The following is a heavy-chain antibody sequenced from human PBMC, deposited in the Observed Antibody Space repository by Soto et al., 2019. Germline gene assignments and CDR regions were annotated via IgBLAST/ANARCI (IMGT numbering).Heavy chain of an antibody. CDR3: ARDVSIGLDP. V-gene: IGHV4-59*02. Sequence: SETLSLTCTVSGGSVTTYYWSWIRQPPGKGLEWIAYIYNTGTSSYNPSLKDRVTISIDTSKNQFSLKLTSLTAADTAVYYCARDVSIGLDPWGQGTLVTVS. CDR1: GGSVTTYY. J-gene: IGHJ5*02. D-gene: IGHD2-21*01. CDR2: IYNTGTS.